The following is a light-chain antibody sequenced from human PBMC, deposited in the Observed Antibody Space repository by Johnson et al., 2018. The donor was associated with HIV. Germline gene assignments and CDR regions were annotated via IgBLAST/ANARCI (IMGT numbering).Light chain of an antibody. CDR3: GAWDSSLTTYV. V-gene: IGLV1-51*02. CDR2: ENN. CDR1: SSNIGNDS. Sequence: QSVLTQPPSVSAAPGQRVTISCSGSSSNIGNDSVSWYQQLPGTAPELLIYENNRRPSGIPDRFSGSKSGTSATLGITGLQTGDEADYYCGAWDSSLTTYVFGTGTTVTVL. J-gene: IGLJ1*01.